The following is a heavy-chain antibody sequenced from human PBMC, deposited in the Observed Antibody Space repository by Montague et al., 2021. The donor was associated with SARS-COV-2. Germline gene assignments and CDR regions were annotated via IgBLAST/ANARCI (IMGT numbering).Heavy chain of an antibody. Sequence: SLSLSFSASGFTFSSYAMHWVRQAPGKGLEWVAVISYDGSNKYYADSVKGRFTISRDNSKNTLYLQMNSLRAEDTAVYYCASELADYGDFDYWGQGTLVTVSS. V-gene: IGHV3-30-3*01. D-gene: IGHD4-17*01. CDR2: ISYDGSNK. J-gene: IGHJ4*02. CDR3: ASELADYGDFDY. CDR1: GFTFSSYA.